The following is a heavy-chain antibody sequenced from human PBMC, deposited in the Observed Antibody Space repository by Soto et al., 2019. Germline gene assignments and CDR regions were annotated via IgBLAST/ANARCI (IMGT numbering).Heavy chain of an antibody. CDR3: AKDRRPKDSSGHDLFDY. D-gene: IGHD3-22*01. Sequence: QVPLVESGGGVVQPGRSLRLSCAASGFTFSSYGMHWVRQAPGKGLEWVAVISYDGSNKYYADSVKGRFTISRDNSRDTLYLHMNSLRSEDTVVYYCAKDRRPKDSSGHDLFDYWGQGTLVTVSS. J-gene: IGHJ4*02. V-gene: IGHV3-30*18. CDR2: ISYDGSNK. CDR1: GFTFSSYG.